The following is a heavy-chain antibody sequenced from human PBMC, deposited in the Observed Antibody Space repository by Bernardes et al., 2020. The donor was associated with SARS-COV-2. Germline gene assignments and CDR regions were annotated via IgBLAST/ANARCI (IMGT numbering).Heavy chain of an antibody. CDR2: IYYSGST. CDR3: ARVYSSSSPYYYYGMDV. V-gene: IGHV4-31*03. J-gene: IGHJ6*02. D-gene: IGHD6-6*01. Sequence: SETLSLTCTVSGGSISSGGYYWTWIRQHPGKGLEWIGYIYYSGSTYYNPSLTSRVTISVDASKNQFSLKLNSVTAADTAMYYCARVYSSSSPYYYYGMDVWGQGTTVTVSS. CDR1: GGSISSGGYY.